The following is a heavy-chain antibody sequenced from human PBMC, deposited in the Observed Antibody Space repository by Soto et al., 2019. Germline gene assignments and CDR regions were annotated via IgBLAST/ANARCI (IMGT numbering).Heavy chain of an antibody. D-gene: IGHD3-22*01. CDR2: ISYDGSNK. Sequence: GGSLRLSCAASGFTFSSYAMHWVRQAPGKGLEWVAVISYDGSNKYYADSVKGRFTISRDNSKNTLYLQMNSLRAEDTAVYYCARDQIYYYDSSGYYSDAFDIWGQGTMVTVSS. CDR1: GFTFSSYA. J-gene: IGHJ3*02. CDR3: ARDQIYYYDSSGYYSDAFDI. V-gene: IGHV3-30-3*01.